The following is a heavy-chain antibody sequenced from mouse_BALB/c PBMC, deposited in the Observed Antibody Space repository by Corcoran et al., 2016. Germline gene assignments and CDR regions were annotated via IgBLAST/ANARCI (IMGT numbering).Heavy chain of an antibody. D-gene: IGHD2-1*01. V-gene: IGHV1S136*01. CDR3: ARWGGNPHYAMDY. J-gene: IGHJ4*01. CDR1: GYTFTNYL. Sequence: EVQLQQSGPELVKPGASVKMSCKASGYTFTNYLIHWVKQKPGQGLEWIGYINPYNDGTKYNENFKGKATLTSDKSSSTAYMELSSLTSEDSAVYYCARWGGNPHYAMDYWGQGTSVTVSS. CDR2: INPYNDGT.